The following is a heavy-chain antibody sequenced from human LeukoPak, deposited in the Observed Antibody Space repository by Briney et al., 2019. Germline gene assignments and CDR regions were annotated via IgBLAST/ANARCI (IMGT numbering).Heavy chain of an antibody. CDR3: ARSPLYYYDSSGYYYQTDDAFDI. Sequence: ASVKVSCKASGGTFSSYAISWVRQAPGQGLEWMGGIIPIFGTANYAQKFQGRVTITADESTSTAYMELSSLRSEDTAVYYCARSPLYYYDSSGYYYQTDDAFDIWGQGTMVTVSS. CDR1: GGTFSSYA. CDR2: IIPIFGTA. V-gene: IGHV1-69*13. D-gene: IGHD3-22*01. J-gene: IGHJ3*02.